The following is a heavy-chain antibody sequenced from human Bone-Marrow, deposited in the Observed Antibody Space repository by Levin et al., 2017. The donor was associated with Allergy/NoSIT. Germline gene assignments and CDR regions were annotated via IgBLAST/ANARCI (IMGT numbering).Heavy chain of an antibody. V-gene: IGHV3-74*01. CDR2: INSDGSST. CDR1: GFPFESFW. D-gene: IGHD3-16*01. Sequence: GGSLRLSCAASGFPFESFWMNWVRQSPGRGLVWVSRINSDGSSTSYADSVKGRFTISRDNAKNTLFLQMNSLRADDTAVYYCARSIGALKWGRGTLVTVSS. CDR3: ARSIGALK. J-gene: IGHJ4*02.